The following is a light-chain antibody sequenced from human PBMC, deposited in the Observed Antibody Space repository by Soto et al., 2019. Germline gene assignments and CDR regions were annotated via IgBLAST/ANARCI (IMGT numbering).Light chain of an antibody. CDR2: DTF. Sequence: DIQMTQSPSSLSASIGDRVTITCRASQYISSWLAWYQQKPGKAPKLLMFDTFSLESGVPSRFSGSRSGTEFTLTISSLQPDDFSTYHRPPNNTHSPLTSGLGTRV. J-gene: IGKJ4*02. CDR3: PPNNTHSPLT. V-gene: IGKV1-5*01. CDR1: QYISSW.